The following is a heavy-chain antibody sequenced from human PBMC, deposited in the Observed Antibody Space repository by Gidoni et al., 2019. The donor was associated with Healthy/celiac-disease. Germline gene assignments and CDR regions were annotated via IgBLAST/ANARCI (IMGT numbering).Heavy chain of an antibody. V-gene: IGHV3-23*01. D-gene: IGHD1-26*01. CDR2: ISGSGGST. Sequence: EVQLLESGGGLVHPGGSLRLSCAASGFTFSSYAMSWVSQAPGKGMEGVSAISGSGGSTYYADSVKGRLTISRDNSKNTLYLQMNSLRAEDTAVYYCAKGGGSYYLGDFDYWGQGTMVTVSS. J-gene: IGHJ4*02. CDR3: AKGGGSYYLGDFDY. CDR1: GFTFSSYA.